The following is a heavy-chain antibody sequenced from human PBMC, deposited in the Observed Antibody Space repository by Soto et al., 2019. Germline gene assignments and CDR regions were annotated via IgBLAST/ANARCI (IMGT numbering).Heavy chain of an antibody. D-gene: IGHD1-1*01. J-gene: IGHJ4*02. V-gene: IGHV3-30*03. CDR1: GFTFSSNG. Sequence: GGSLRLSCAASGFTFSSNGMHWVRQAPGKGLEWVAVISYDGSNKQYVDSVKGRFTISRDNSKNTLYLQMSSLRVEDTAMYYCATTATPRAYIDYWGQGTLVTVSS. CDR2: ISYDGSNK. CDR3: ATTATPRAYIDY.